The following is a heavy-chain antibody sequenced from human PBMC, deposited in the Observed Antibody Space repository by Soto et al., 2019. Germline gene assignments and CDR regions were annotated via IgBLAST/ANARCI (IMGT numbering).Heavy chain of an antibody. D-gene: IGHD3-3*01. CDR1: GGSISSSSYY. Sequence: SETLSLTCTVSGGSISSSSYYWGWIRQPPGKGLEWIGSIYYSGSTYYNPSLKSRVTISVDTSKNQFPLKLSSVTAADTAVYYCARHPRAITIFGVVIIPTGMDVWGQGTTVTVSS. CDR3: ARHPRAITIFGVVIIPTGMDV. CDR2: IYYSGST. V-gene: IGHV4-39*01. J-gene: IGHJ6*02.